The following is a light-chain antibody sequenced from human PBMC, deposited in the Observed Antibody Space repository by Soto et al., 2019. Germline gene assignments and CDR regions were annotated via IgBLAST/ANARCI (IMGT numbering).Light chain of an antibody. V-gene: IGLV2-14*01. CDR3: SSYTTGSTTLGA. J-gene: IGLJ2*01. CDR1: SSDVGGYNY. CDR2: DFN. Sequence: QSALTQPASVSGSPGQSITISCTGASSDVGGYNYVSWYQQHPGKVPKLMIYDFNNRPSGVSNRFSGSKSGNTASLTISGLQAEDEADYYCSSYTTGSTTLGAFGGGTKVTVL.